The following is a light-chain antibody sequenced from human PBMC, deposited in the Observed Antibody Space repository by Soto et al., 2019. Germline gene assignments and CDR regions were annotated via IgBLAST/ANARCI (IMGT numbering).Light chain of an antibody. CDR2: EVS. V-gene: IGLV2-8*01. Sequence: QSALTQAPSASGSPGQSVTISCTGTSSDVGGYNYVSWYQQHPGKAPKVMIYEVSKRPSGVPDRFSGSKSGNTASLTVSGLQAEDEADYYCSSYAGSNLVFGGGTKLTVL. CDR1: SSDVGGYNY. CDR3: SSYAGSNLV. J-gene: IGLJ2*01.